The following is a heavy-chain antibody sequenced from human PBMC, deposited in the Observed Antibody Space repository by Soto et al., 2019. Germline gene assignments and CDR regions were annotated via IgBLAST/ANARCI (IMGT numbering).Heavy chain of an antibody. J-gene: IGHJ6*02. V-gene: IGHV5-10-1*01. D-gene: IGHD3-22*01. CDR1: GYSFTSYW. CDR3: ARKMIDDYYGLDV. Sequence: PGESLKISCKGSGYSFTSYWINWVRQMPGXGLEXMGXXDXXDXXXXXSXXXQGHVTISADKSISTAYLQWSSLKASETAMYYCARKMIDDYYGLDVWGQGTTVTVSS. CDR2: XDXXDXXX.